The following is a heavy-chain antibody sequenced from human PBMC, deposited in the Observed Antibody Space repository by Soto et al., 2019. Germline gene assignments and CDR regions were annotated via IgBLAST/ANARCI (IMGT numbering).Heavy chain of an antibody. V-gene: IGHV1-18*01. J-gene: IGHJ6*02. CDR2: ISIYNGNT. CDR3: AREIVLMVYATGMDV. CDR1: SYTFSTYA. Sequence: ASVKVSCKASSYTFSTYAINWVRQAPGQGLEWMGWISIYNGNTNYAQKLQGRVTMTTDTSTSTAYMELRSLRSDDTAVYYCAREIVLMVYATGMDVWGQGTTVTVSS. D-gene: IGHD2-8*01.